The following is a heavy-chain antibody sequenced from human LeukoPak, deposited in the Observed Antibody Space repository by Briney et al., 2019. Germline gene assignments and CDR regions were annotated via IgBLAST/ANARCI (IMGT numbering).Heavy chain of an antibody. CDR3: ARDLGYGYDYYYYMDV. D-gene: IGHD5-18*01. CDR2: INPNSGGT. CDR1: GYTFTGYN. J-gene: IGHJ6*03. Sequence: ASVTLSCNASGYTFTGYNKHWVRHPPGPGQEWKGWINPNSGGTNYAQKFRGRVTMTRDTSIITAYMERSRLRSDDTAVYYCARDLGYGYDYYYYMDVWGKGTTVTVSS. V-gene: IGHV1-2*02.